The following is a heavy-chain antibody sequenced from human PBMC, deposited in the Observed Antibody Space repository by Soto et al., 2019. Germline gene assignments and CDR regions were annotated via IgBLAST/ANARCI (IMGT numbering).Heavy chain of an antibody. D-gene: IGHD6-19*01. Sequence: ASVKVSCKASGYNFTGYYMHWVRQAPGQGLEWMGWINPNSGGTNYAQKVQGRVTMTRDTSISTADMELSRLRSDDTAVYYCARVTQIISGYSSGWHRWFDPWGQGTLVTVSS. CDR3: ARVTQIISGYSSGWHRWFDP. J-gene: IGHJ5*02. CDR2: INPNSGGT. CDR1: GYNFTGYY. V-gene: IGHV1-2*02.